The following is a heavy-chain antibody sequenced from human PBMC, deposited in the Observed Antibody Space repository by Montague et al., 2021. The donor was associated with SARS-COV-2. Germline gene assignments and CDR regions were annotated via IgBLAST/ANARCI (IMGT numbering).Heavy chain of an antibody. V-gene: IGHV4-4*07. CDR3: ARDSRTRGRGYCYRGLDV. CDR2: IYTSGRA. Sequence: SETLSLTCGVSGGSINSYYWSWIRQPAGKGLEWIGRIYTSGRANHSPSLKSRVTISVDTSRNHLSLELTSVTAADTAVYYCARDSRTRGRGYCYRGLDVWGQGTTVIVSS. D-gene: IGHD2-2*01. J-gene: IGHJ6*02. CDR1: GGSINSYY.